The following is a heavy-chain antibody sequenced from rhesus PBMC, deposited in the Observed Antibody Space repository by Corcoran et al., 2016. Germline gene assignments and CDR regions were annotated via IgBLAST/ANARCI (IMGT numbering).Heavy chain of an antibody. CDR1: GYTFTDYY. CDR3: ATFIAAGGYY. J-gene: IGHJ4*01. Sequence: EVQLVQSGAEVKKPGTSVKISCKASGYTFTDYYLHWVRQAPGKGLEWRGRNEPEEWEAIPAQKFQDRVTITADTSTDTAYVELTSLRSEDTAVYYCATFIAAGGYYWGQGVLVTVSS. CDR2: NEPEEWEA. V-gene: IGHV1-111*02. D-gene: IGHD6-25*01.